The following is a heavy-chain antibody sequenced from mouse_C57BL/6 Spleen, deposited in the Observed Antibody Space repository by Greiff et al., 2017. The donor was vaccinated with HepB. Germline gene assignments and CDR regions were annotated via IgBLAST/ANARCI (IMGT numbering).Heavy chain of an antibody. V-gene: IGHV3-1*01. CDR2: ISYSGST. D-gene: IGHD1-3*01. J-gene: IGHJ3*01. Sequence: ESGPGMVKPSQSLSLTCTVTGYSITSGYDWHWIRHFPGNKLEWMGYISYSGSTNYNPSLKSRISITHDTSKNPFFLKLNSVTTEDTATYYCARDNYSALAYWGQGTLVTVSA. CDR3: ARDNYSALAY. CDR1: GYSITSGYD.